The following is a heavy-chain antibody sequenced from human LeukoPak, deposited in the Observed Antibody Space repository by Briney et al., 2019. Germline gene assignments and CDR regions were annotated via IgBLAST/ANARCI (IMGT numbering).Heavy chain of an antibody. J-gene: IGHJ3*02. D-gene: IGHD3-9*01. CDR3: ARDRTYYDILTGYPSGRAFDI. CDR2: INYSGST. CDR1: GGSFSSYY. V-gene: IGHV4-34*01. Sequence: SETLSLICAVYGGSFSSYYWGWIRQPPGKGLEWIGSINYSGSTYYNPSLESRVTISVDTSKNQLSLKLSSVTAADTAVYYCARDRTYYDILTGYPSGRAFDIWGQGTMVTVSS.